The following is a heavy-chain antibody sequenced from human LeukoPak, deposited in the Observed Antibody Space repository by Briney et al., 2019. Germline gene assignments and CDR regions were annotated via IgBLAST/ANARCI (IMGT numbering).Heavy chain of an antibody. Sequence: GASVKVSCKASGGTFSSYAISWVRQAPGQGLEWMGRIIPILGIANYAQKFQGRVTITADESTSTAYMELSSLRSEDTAVYYCASSFDCSSTSCTIDYWGQGTLVTVSS. CDR2: IIPILGIA. CDR1: GGTFSSYA. D-gene: IGHD2-2*01. CDR3: ASSFDCSSTSCTIDY. J-gene: IGHJ4*02. V-gene: IGHV1-69*04.